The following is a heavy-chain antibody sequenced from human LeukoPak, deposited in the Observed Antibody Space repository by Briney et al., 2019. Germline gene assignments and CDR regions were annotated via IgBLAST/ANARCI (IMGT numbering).Heavy chain of an antibody. CDR3: ARETYGSGSYPDY. Sequence: SVKVSRKASGGTFSSYAISWVRQAPGQGLEWMGGIIPIFGTANYAQKFQGRVTITADKSTSTDYMELSSVRSEDTAVYYCARETYGSGSYPDYWGQGTLVTVSS. V-gene: IGHV1-69*06. CDR2: IIPIFGTA. J-gene: IGHJ4*02. CDR1: GGTFSSYA. D-gene: IGHD3-10*01.